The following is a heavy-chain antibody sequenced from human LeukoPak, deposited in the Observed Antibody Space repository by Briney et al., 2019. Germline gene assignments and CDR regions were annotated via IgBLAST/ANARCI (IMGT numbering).Heavy chain of an antibody. CDR3: ARHQQSERKGWLQPKYYFDY. V-gene: IGHV5-51*01. CDR1: GYSFTSYW. CDR2: IYPGDSDT. Sequence: GESLKISCKGSGYSFTSYWIGWVRQMPGKGLEWMGIIYPGDSDTRYSPSFQGQVTISADKSISTAYLQWSSLKASDTAMYYCARHQQSERKGWLQPKYYFDYWGQGTLVTVSS. D-gene: IGHD5-24*01. J-gene: IGHJ4*02.